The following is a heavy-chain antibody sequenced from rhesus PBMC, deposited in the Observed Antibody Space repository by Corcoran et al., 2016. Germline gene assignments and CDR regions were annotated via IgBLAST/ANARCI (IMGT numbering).Heavy chain of an antibody. Sequence: QVQLQESGPGLVKPLETLSLTCAVSSGSISSNYWSWIRQAPGKGLEWIGYIFGSGSSTNSNPSLKSRVTLSVDTSKNHLSLKLSSVTAADTAVYYCARHGGRVAAGGDSLDVWGRGVLVTVSS. D-gene: IGHD6-13*01. CDR1: SGSISSNY. J-gene: IGHJ5-2*02. CDR3: ARHGGRVAAGGDSLDV. V-gene: IGHV4S11*01. CDR2: IFGSGSST.